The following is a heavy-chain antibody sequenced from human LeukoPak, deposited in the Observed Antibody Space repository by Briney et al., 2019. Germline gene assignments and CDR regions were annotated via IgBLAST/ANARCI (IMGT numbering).Heavy chain of an antibody. Sequence: GGSLRLSCAASGFTFSSYAMHWVRQAPGKGLEWVAVISYDGSNKYYADSVKGRCTISRDNSKNTLYLQMNSLRAEDTAVYYCARSWGGIQLWLGAFDIWGQGTMVTVSS. J-gene: IGHJ3*02. CDR2: ISYDGSNK. D-gene: IGHD5-18*01. V-gene: IGHV3-30*04. CDR1: GFTFSSYA. CDR3: ARSWGGIQLWLGAFDI.